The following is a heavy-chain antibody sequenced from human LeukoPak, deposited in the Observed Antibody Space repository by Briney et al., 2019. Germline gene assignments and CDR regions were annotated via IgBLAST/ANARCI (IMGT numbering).Heavy chain of an antibody. CDR1: GFTFSGYW. D-gene: IGHD1-26*01. CDR3: ARDRGEELYDY. V-gene: IGHV3-7*01. J-gene: IGHJ4*02. Sequence: GGCLRLSCAASGFTFSGYWMSWVRQAPGKGREWVTNIKQDGTEKYYVDSVKGRFTISRDNAKNPLYLQINGMRAEDTAVYYCARDRGEELYDYWGQGTLVTVSS. CDR2: IKQDGTEK.